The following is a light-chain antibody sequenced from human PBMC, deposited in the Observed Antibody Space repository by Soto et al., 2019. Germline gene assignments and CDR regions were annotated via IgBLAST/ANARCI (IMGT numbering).Light chain of an antibody. CDR3: AAWDDSLNGVV. J-gene: IGLJ2*01. Sequence: QSVLTQPPSVSEAPRQRVTISCSGSSSNIGNNAVNWYQQLPGKAPNLLIYYDDLLPPGVSDRFSGSKSGTSASLAISGLQSEDEADYYCAAWDDSLNGVVFGGGTKLTVL. CDR1: SSNIGNNA. V-gene: IGLV1-36*01. CDR2: YDD.